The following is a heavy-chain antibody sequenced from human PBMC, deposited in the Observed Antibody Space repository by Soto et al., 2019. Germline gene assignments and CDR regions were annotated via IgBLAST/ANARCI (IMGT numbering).Heavy chain of an antibody. CDR2: IYYSGST. CDR3: ARQSSTSMSSRYFDS. V-gene: IGHV4-39*01. CDR1: GGSISSSSYF. Sequence: SETLSLTCTVSGGSISSSSYFWGWIRQPPGKGLEWIGSIYYSGSTNYNPSLKSRVITSEDTSKNQFSLKLSSVTAADTAVYYCARQSSTSMSSRYFDSWGQGTLVTVSS. D-gene: IGHD5-12*01. J-gene: IGHJ4*02.